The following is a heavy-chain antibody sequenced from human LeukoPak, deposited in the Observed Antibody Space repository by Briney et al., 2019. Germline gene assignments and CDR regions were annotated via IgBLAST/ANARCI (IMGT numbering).Heavy chain of an antibody. J-gene: IGHJ4*02. Sequence: SVKVSCKASAGSLNDYGVSWVRQAHGQGLEWIGRIIPMFGTTIYAEKFQGRVTISADKSTNTAYVEVSRLNSDDMAIFYCATDLQSDFWTGYYWDSWGQGTLVTVSS. D-gene: IGHD3/OR15-3a*01. CDR1: AGSLNDYG. CDR2: IIPMFGTT. CDR3: ATDLQSDFWTGYYWDS. V-gene: IGHV1-69*06.